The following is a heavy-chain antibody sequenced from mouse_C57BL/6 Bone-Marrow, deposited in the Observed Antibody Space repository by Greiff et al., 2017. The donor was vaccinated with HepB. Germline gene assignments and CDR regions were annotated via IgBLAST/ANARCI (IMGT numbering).Heavy chain of an antibody. CDR2: IYPRSGNT. CDR3: ARVTTVPWFAY. CDR1: GYTFTSYG. J-gene: IGHJ3*01. V-gene: IGHV1-81*01. D-gene: IGHD1-1*01. Sequence: VQRVESGAELARPGASVKLSCKASGYTFTSYGISWVKQRTGQGLEWIGEIYPRSGNTYYNEKFKGKATLTADKSSSTAYMELRSLTSEDSAVYFCARVTTVPWFAYWGQGTLVTVSA.